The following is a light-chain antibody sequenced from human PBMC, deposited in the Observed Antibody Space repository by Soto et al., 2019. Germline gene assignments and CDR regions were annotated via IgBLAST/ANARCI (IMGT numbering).Light chain of an antibody. CDR3: QQYGSARLT. Sequence: EIVLTQSPCTLSLSPGERATLSCRARQGVSSRYLAWYQQKPGQPHRLLIYGASSRATDIPDRFSGSGSGTDFTLNLSRLEPEDFAVYYFQQYGSARLTFVGGTQVEIK. J-gene: IGKJ4*01. CDR2: GAS. V-gene: IGKV3-20*01. CDR1: QGVSSRY.